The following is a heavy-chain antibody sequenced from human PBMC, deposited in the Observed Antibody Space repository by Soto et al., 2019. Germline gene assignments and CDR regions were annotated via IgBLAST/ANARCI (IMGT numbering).Heavy chain of an antibody. CDR1: GYTFTGYY. Sequence: QVQLVQSGAEAKKPGASVKVSCQASGYTFTGYYMHWVRQAPGQGLEWMGWINPNRGATKFAQKFQGRVTMTRDTSSSTVYMELSRLRSDDTAVYYCAREGSGDCAFDIWGQGTLVSVSS. CDR3: AREGSGDCAFDI. D-gene: IGHD2-21*01. CDR2: INPNRGAT. V-gene: IGHV1-2*02. J-gene: IGHJ3*02.